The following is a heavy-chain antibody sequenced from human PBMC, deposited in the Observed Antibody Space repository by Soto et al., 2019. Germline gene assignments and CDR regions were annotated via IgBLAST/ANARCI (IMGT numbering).Heavy chain of an antibody. V-gene: IGHV1-24*01. D-gene: IGHD2-8*01. CDR3: VTLLIREAFDI. Sequence: VKVSCKVSGDTLTELSIHWVRQAPGKGLEWMGGFDPEDGDTKYAQKFQGRVTMTEDTSADTVYMELSSLRSEDTAVYYCVTLLIREAFDIWGLGTMVTVSS. CDR1: GDTLTELS. CDR2: FDPEDGDT. J-gene: IGHJ3*02.